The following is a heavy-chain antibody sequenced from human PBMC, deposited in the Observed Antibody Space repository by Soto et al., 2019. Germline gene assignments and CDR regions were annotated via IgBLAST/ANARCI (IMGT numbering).Heavy chain of an antibody. CDR2: IWYDGSNK. CDR3: AKKRVTPSPDTGNHLES. D-gene: IGHD5-18*01. J-gene: IGHJ4*02. CDR1: GFTFSSCG. Sequence: QVQLVESGGGVVQPGRSLRLSCAASGFTFSSCGMHWVRQAPGKGLEWVALIWYDGSNKYYADSVKGRFTISRDNSKNTLYLQMDSLRAEDTAVYYSAKKRVTPSPDTGNHLESWGQGTVVTVSP. V-gene: IGHV3-30*18.